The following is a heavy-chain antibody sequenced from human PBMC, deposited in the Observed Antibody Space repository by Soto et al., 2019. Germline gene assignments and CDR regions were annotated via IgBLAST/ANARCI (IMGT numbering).Heavy chain of an antibody. CDR1: GFTFSGSA. CDR3: TSPPASSSSSAYYYYYGMDV. CDR2: IRSKANSYAT. V-gene: IGHV3-73*01. Sequence: GWSLRLSCAASGFTFSGSAMHWVRQASGKGLEWVGRIRSKANSYATAYAASVKGRFTISRDDSKNTAYLQMNSLKTEDTAVYYCTSPPASSSSSAYYYYYGMDVWGQGTTVTVSS. D-gene: IGHD6-6*01. J-gene: IGHJ6*02.